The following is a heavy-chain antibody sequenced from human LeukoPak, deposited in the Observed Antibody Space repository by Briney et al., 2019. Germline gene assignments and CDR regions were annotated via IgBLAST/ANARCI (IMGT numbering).Heavy chain of an antibody. V-gene: IGHV4-38-2*02. Sequence: SETLSLTCAVSGYSISSGYYWGWIRQPPGKGLEWIGSIYHSGSTYYNPSLKSRVTISVDTSKNPFSLKLSSVTAADTAVYYCARDLRTGKRNCFDPWGQGTLVSVSS. J-gene: IGHJ5*02. D-gene: IGHD1-1*01. CDR2: IYHSGST. CDR3: ARDLRTGKRNCFDP. CDR1: GYSISSGYY.